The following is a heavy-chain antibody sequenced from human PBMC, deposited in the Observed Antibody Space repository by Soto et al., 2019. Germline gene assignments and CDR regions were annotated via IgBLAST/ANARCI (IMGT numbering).Heavy chain of an antibody. CDR3: AKVAPFILGSPF. J-gene: IGHJ4*02. CDR2: ITGSGGAM. V-gene: IGHV3-48*03. CDR1: GFDFSGSE. Sequence: GGSLRLSCTASGFDFSGSEMNWFRQAPGKGLEWVAYITGSGGAMFHADSVKGRFSISRDNAKNSLFLEMNNLTADDAGVYYCAKVAPFILGSPFWGQGPLVTVSS. D-gene: IGHD2-21*01.